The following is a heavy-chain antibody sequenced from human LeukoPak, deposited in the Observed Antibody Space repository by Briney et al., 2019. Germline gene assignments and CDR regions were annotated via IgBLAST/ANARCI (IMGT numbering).Heavy chain of an antibody. Sequence: SGTLSLTCTVSGDSINSYYWSWIRQPPGKGLDWIGYISSSGSTNYNSSLKSRVTISVDTSKNQFSLRLSSVTAADTAVYYCAKLGSGRYSYNYYMDVWGKGTTVTVSS. V-gene: IGHV4-59*01. J-gene: IGHJ6*03. D-gene: IGHD6-19*01. CDR3: AKLGSGRYSYNYYMDV. CDR1: GDSINSYY. CDR2: ISSSGST.